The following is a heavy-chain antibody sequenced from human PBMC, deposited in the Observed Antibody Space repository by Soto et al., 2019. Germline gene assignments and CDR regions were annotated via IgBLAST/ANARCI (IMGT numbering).Heavy chain of an antibody. CDR3: ATPLPERSSWYVPLGY. V-gene: IGHV3-23*01. Sequence: GGSLRLSCAASGFTFSSYAMSWVRQAPGKGLEWVSAISGSGGSTYYADSVKGRFTISRDNSKNTLYLQMNSLRAEDTAVYYCATPLPERSSWYVPLGYWGQGTLVTVSS. CDR1: GFTFSSYA. D-gene: IGHD6-13*01. J-gene: IGHJ4*02. CDR2: ISGSGGST.